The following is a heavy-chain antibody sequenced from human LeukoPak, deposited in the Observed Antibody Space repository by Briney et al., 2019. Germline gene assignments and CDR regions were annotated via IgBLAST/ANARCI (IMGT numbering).Heavy chain of an antibody. CDR2: ISSSSSYI. V-gene: IGHV3-21*01. J-gene: IGHJ3*02. D-gene: IGHD3-3*01. Sequence: GGSLRLSCAASGFTFSTCNMNWVRQAPGKGLEWVSSISSSSSYIYYADSVKGRFPISRDNAKNSLYLQMNSLRAEDTALYYCARDRSDYYPDAFDIWGQGTMVTVSS. CDR3: ARDRSDYYPDAFDI. CDR1: GFTFSTCN.